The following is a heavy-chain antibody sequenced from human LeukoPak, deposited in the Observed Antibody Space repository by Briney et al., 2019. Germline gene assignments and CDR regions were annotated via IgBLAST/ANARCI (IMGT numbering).Heavy chain of an antibody. CDR2: INHSGST. CDR3: ARVMEFQYYFDY. Sequence: SETLSLTCSVSGGSISSGDYYWSWIRQPAGKGLEWIGEINHSGSTNYNPSLKSRVTISVDTSKNQFSLKLSSVTAADTAVYYCARVMEFQYYFDYWGQGTLVTVSP. D-gene: IGHD1-1*01. J-gene: IGHJ4*02. CDR1: GGSISSGDYY. V-gene: IGHV4-61*10.